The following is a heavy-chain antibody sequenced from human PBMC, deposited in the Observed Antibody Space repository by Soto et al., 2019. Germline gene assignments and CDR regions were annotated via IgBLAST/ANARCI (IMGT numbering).Heavy chain of an antibody. D-gene: IGHD3-10*01. J-gene: IGHJ5*02. CDR1: GFSLRASGVG. V-gene: IGHV2-5*02. Sequence: QITLKESGPTLVKPTQTLTLTCTFSGFSLRASGVGVGWIRQPPGKALEWLAVIFWDDDTRYSPSLKSRLTITRDTSENQVVLTMSNMDPVDTATYYCAHKPPWFGELTWGQGTLVTVSP. CDR2: IFWDDDT. CDR3: AHKPPWFGELT.